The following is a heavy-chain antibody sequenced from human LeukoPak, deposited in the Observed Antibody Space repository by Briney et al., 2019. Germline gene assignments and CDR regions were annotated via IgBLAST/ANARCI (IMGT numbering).Heavy chain of an antibody. Sequence: PSETLSLTCTVSGGSISSSSYYWGWIRQPPGKGLEWIGSIYYSGSTYYNPSLKSRVTISVDTSKNQFSLKPSSVTAADTAVYYCAAGDDYYYYYMDVWGKGTTVTVSS. CDR2: IYYSGST. V-gene: IGHV4-39*01. CDR1: GGSISSSSYY. D-gene: IGHD7-27*01. J-gene: IGHJ6*03. CDR3: AAGDDYYYYYMDV.